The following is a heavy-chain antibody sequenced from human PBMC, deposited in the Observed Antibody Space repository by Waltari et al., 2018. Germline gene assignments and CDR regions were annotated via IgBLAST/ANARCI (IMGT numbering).Heavy chain of an antibody. CDR3: ATLMGDISDY. CDR1: GFDCRSYV. Sequence: QVQLVASGGGGVQPGRSLRLSCAASGFDCRSYVRHWVRQAPGKGLEWVAVISYDGSNKYYADSVKGRFTISRDNSKNTLYLQMNSLRAEDTAVYYCATLMGDISDYWGQGTLVTVSS. D-gene: IGHD2-8*01. V-gene: IGHV3-30-3*01. J-gene: IGHJ4*02. CDR2: ISYDGSNK.